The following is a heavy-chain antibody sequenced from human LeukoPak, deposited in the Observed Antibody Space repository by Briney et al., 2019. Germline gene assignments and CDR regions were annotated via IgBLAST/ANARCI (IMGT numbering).Heavy chain of an antibody. J-gene: IGHJ4*02. Sequence: GGSLRLSCAASRFTFTNYSMNWVRQAPGKGLEWVSSISSLSNYIYYADSVKGRFTISRDNAKNSLYLQMNSLRAEDTAVYYCARVVPMYYFDYWGQGTLVTVSS. CDR1: RFTFTNYS. V-gene: IGHV3-21*01. CDR3: ARVVPMYYFDY. CDR2: ISSLSNYI.